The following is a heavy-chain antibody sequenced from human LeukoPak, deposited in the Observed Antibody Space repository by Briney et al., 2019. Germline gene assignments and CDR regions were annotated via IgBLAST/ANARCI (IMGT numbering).Heavy chain of an antibody. J-gene: IGHJ4*02. Sequence: GGSLRLSCAASGFTFSSYWMSWVRQAPGKGLERGANIKRGGSENYCVDSGEGRFTISRDNAKNSLYLQMNSLRAEDTALYYCARVAAAGFDYWGQGTLVTVSS. D-gene: IGHD6-13*01. CDR1: GFTFSSYW. V-gene: IGHV3-7*01. CDR2: IKRGGSEN. CDR3: ARVAAAGFDY.